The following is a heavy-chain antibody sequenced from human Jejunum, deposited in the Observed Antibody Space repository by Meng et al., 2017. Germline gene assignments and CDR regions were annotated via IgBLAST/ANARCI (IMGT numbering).Heavy chain of an antibody. J-gene: IGHJ4*02. CDR3: AHRREDPRSSQYFLDF. Sequence: QITLKESGPKLVKPTQTLTLTCALSGPSLTDVGVSVGWIRQPPGKALEWLALIYWDDDKRYSPSLKSRVTITKDTSRNYVVLTMTNMDPMDTATYYCAHRREDPRSSQYFLDFWGRGTLVTVSS. V-gene: IGHV2-5*02. CDR2: IYWDDDK. D-gene: IGHD6-6*01. CDR1: GPSLTDVGVS.